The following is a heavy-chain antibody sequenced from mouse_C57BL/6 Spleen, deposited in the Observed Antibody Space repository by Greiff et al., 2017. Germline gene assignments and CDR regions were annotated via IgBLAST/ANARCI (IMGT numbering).Heavy chain of an antibody. J-gene: IGHJ4*01. V-gene: IGHV2-2*01. CDR3: ASLTAQATMDY. Sequence: QVQLQQSGPGLVQPSQSLSITCTVSGFSLTSYGVHWVRQSPGKGLEWLGVIWSGGSTDYNAAFISRLSISKDNSKSQVFFKMNSLQADDTAIYYCASLTAQATMDYWGQGTSVTVSS. CDR1: GFSLTSYG. CDR2: IWSGGST. D-gene: IGHD3-2*02.